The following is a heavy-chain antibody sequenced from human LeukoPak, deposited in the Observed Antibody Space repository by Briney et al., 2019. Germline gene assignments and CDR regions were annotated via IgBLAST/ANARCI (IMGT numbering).Heavy chain of an antibody. V-gene: IGHV3-49*04. J-gene: IGHJ4*02. CDR3: TRDRDVLRYFAYYFDY. D-gene: IGHD3-9*01. Sequence: GGSLRLSCAASGFTFNTYSMNWVRQAPGKGLEWVGFIRSKTFGGTTEYAASVKGRFTISRDDSKSIAYLQMSSLKTEDTAVYFCTRDRDVLRYFAYYFDYWGQGTLVTVSS. CDR1: GFTFNTYS. CDR2: IRSKTFGGTT.